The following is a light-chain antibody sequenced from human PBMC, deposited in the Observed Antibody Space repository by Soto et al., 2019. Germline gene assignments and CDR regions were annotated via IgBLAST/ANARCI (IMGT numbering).Light chain of an antibody. CDR1: QSVSSF. Sequence: EIVLTQSPATLSLSPGERATLSCRASQSVSSFLVWYQQKPGQAPRLRIYDASNRATGIPARFSGSGSGTDFTLTISSLEPEDFAVYYCQQRTNWLGTFGQGTKLEIK. CDR2: DAS. J-gene: IGKJ2*02. CDR3: QQRTNWLGT. V-gene: IGKV3-11*01.